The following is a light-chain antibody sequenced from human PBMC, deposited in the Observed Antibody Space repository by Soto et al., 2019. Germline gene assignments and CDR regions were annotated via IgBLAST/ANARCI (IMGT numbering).Light chain of an antibody. CDR3: QQYGSSGT. CDR2: KAS. Sequence: SQRPQSPATLSGSVGDRVTITCRASQTISSWLAWYQQKPGKAPKLLIYKASTLKSGVPSRFSGSGSGTDFTLTISRLEPEDFAVYYCQQYGSSGTFGQGTKVDI. J-gene: IGKJ1*01. CDR1: QTISSW. V-gene: IGKV1-5*03.